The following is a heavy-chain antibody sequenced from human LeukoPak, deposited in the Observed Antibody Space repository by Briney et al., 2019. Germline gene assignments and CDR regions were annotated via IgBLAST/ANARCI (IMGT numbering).Heavy chain of an antibody. CDR1: GGSISNHY. V-gene: IGHV4-59*11. Sequence: SETLSLTCTVSGGSISNHYWSWIRQPPGKGLEWIGYIYYSGSTNYNPSLKSRVTISLDTSKNQFSLRVSSVTSADTAVYYCARGNSGYDYAFDIWGQGTMVTVSS. CDR3: ARGNSGYDYAFDI. D-gene: IGHD5-12*01. J-gene: IGHJ3*02. CDR2: IYYSGST.